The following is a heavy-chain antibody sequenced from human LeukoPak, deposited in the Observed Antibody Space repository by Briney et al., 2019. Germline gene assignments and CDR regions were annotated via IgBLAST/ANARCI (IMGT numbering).Heavy chain of an antibody. Sequence: GGSLRLSCAASGFIFSSHWMNWVRQAPGKGLEWVANIKQDGSEKYYVHSVKGRFTISRDNAKNSLYLQMNSLRAEDTAVYYCAKSDQWLGTEVYFQHWGQGTLVTVSS. CDR3: AKSDQWLGTEVYFQH. J-gene: IGHJ1*01. D-gene: IGHD6-19*01. CDR1: GFIFSSHW. V-gene: IGHV3-7*03. CDR2: IKQDGSEK.